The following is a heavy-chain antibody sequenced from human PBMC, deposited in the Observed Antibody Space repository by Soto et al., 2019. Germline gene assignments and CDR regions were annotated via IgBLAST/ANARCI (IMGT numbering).Heavy chain of an antibody. V-gene: IGHV4-59*11. CDR2: IYYSGST. Sequence: PSETLSLTCTVSGGSISSHYWSWIRQPPGKGLEWIGYIYYSGSTNYNPSLKSRVTISADTSKNQFSLKLSSVTAADTAVYYCARVLTMVRGYGMDVWGQGTTVTVSS. J-gene: IGHJ6*02. D-gene: IGHD3-10*01. CDR3: ARVLTMVRGYGMDV. CDR1: GGSISSHY.